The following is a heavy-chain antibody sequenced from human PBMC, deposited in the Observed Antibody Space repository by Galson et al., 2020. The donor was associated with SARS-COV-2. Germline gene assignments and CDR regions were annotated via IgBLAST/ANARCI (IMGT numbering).Heavy chain of an antibody. Sequence: TGGSLRLSCAASGFTFSSYWMSWVRQAPGKGLEWVANIKQDGSEKYYVDSVKGRFTISRDNAKNSLYLQMNSLRAEDTAVYYCARDSVAVAGTDYYYGMDVWGQGTTVTVSS. V-gene: IGHV3-7*03. CDR2: IKQDGSEK. CDR3: ARDSVAVAGTDYYYGMDV. D-gene: IGHD6-19*01. J-gene: IGHJ6*02. CDR1: GFTFSSYW.